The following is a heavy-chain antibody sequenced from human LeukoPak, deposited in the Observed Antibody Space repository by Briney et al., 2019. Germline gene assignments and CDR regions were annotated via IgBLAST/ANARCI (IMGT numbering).Heavy chain of an antibody. CDR3: ARDDCGSGCMDAFDI. J-gene: IGHJ3*02. D-gene: IGHD3-10*01. CDR2: IYHSGST. V-gene: IGHV4-39*07. Sequence: PSETLSLTCTVSGGSISSSSYYWGWVRQPPGKGLEWIGEIYHSGSTNYNPSLKSRVTISVDKSKNQFSLKLSSVTAADTAVYYCARDDCGSGCMDAFDIWGQGTMVTVSS. CDR1: GGSISSSSYY.